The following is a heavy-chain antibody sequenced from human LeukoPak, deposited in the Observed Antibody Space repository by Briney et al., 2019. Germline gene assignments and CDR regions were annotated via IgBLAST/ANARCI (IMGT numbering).Heavy chain of an antibody. Sequence: GSLRLSCGASGFTFSSYEMNWVRQPPGKGLEWIGEINHSGSTNYNPSLKSRVTISVATSKNQLSLKLTSVTAADTAVYYCARGRLTTGGWFDPWGQGTLVTVSS. D-gene: IGHD3-9*01. CDR2: INHSGST. CDR3: ARGRLTTGGWFDP. J-gene: IGHJ5*02. CDR1: GFTFSSYE. V-gene: IGHV4-34*01.